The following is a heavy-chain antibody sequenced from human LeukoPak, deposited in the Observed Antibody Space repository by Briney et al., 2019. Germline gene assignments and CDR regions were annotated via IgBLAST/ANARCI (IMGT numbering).Heavy chain of an antibody. D-gene: IGHD3-9*01. CDR2: INWSGGST. CDR1: GFTFDDYD. V-gene: IGHV3-20*04. J-gene: IGHJ4*02. CDR3: ARSHFEILTGYDY. Sequence: GGSLRLSCAASGFTFDDYDMSWVRQAPGKGLEWVSGINWSGGSTGYADSVKGRFTISRDNAKKSLYLQMNSLRAEDTALYYCARSHFEILTGYDYWGQGTLVTVSS.